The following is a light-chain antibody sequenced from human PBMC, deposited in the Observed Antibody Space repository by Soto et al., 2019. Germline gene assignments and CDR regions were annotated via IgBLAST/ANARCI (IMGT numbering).Light chain of an antibody. CDR3: QQYNSYSGT. CDR2: DAS. Sequence: IHMTQSPSTLSASVGDRVTITCRASQSISSWLAWYQQTPGKAPKLLIYDASSLESGVPSRFSGSGSGTEFTLTISSLQPDDFATYYCQQYNSYSGTFGQGTKGDI. CDR1: QSISSW. V-gene: IGKV1-5*01. J-gene: IGKJ1*01.